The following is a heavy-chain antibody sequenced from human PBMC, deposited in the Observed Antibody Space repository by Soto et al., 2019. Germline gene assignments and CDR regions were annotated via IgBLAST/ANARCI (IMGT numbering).Heavy chain of an antibody. Sequence: EVQLVESGGGLVKPGGSLRLSCAASGFTFTRYSMNWVRQAPGKGLEWVSSISTTSTYIYYADSVKGRFTISRDNANNSLHLQMNSLRAEDTAVYYCTRDYVMDVWGQGTTVTVSS. CDR3: TRDYVMDV. V-gene: IGHV3-21*01. CDR2: ISTTSTYI. CDR1: GFTFTRYS. J-gene: IGHJ6*02.